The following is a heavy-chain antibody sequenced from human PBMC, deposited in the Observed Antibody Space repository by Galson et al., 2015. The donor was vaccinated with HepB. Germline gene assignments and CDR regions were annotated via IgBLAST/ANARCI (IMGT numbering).Heavy chain of an antibody. CDR1: GGSISSGGYY. CDR3: ARWDVRNNCSSTSCYNWFDP. J-gene: IGHJ5*02. V-gene: IGHV4-31*03. D-gene: IGHD2-2*01. Sequence: LSLTCTVSGGSISSGGYYWSWIRQHPGKGLEWIGYIYYSGSTYYNPSLKSRVTISVDTSKNQFSLKLSSVTAADTAVYYCARWDVRNNCSSTSCYNWFDPWGQGTLVTVSS. CDR2: IYYSGST.